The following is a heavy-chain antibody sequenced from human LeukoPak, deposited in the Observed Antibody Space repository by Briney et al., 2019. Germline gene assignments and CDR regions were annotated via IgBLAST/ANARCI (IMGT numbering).Heavy chain of an antibody. CDR1: GFTFDDYA. V-gene: IGHV3-9*01. CDR3: AKASSDVVPAAISY. D-gene: IGHD2-2*02. J-gene: IGHJ4*02. Sequence: GGSLRLSCAASGFTFDDYAMHWVRQAPGKGLEWVSGISWNSGSIGYADSVKGRFTISRDNAKNSLYLQMNSLRAEDTALYYRAKASSDVVPAAISYWGQGTLVTVSS. CDR2: ISWNSGSI.